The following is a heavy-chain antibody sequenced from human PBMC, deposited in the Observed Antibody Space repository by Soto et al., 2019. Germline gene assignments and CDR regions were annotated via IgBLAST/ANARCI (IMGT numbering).Heavy chain of an antibody. CDR1: GFTFSSYD. J-gene: IGHJ3*02. CDR3: ARGLVDILTGEDAFDI. V-gene: IGHV3-13*01. Sequence: GGSLRLSCAAFGFTFSSYDMHWVRQATGKGLEWVSAIGSAGDTYYPGSVKGRFTISRENAKNSLYLQMNSLRARDTAVYYCARGLVDILTGEDAFDIWGQGTMVTVSS. D-gene: IGHD3-9*01. CDR2: IGSAGDT.